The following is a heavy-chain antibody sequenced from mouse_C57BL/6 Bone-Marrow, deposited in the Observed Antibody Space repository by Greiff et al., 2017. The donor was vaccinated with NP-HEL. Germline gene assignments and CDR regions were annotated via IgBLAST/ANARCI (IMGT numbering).Heavy chain of an antibody. J-gene: IGHJ4*01. CDR2: ISSGSSTI. D-gene: IGHD2-4*01. V-gene: IGHV5-17*01. CDR3: ARWGLRRGGAMDY. Sequence: EVKLMESGGGLVKPGGSLKLSCAASGFTFSYYGMHWVRQAPEKGLEWVAYISSGSSTIYYADTVKGRFTISRDNAKNTLFLQMTSLRSEDTAMYYCARWGLRRGGAMDYWGQGTSVTVSS. CDR1: GFTFSYYG.